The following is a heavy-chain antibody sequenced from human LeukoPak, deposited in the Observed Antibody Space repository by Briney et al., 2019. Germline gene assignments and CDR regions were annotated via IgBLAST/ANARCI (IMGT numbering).Heavy chain of an antibody. V-gene: IGHV3-11*04. Sequence: KAGGSLRLSCAASGFAFGDYYMSWIRQAPGKGLEWVSYISSSGSTIYYADSVKGRFTISRDNAKNSLYLQMNSLRAEDTAVYYCARSGYNYGYWFDYWGQGTLVTVSS. CDR1: GFAFGDYY. CDR3: ARSGYNYGYWFDY. J-gene: IGHJ4*02. D-gene: IGHD5-18*01. CDR2: ISSSGSTI.